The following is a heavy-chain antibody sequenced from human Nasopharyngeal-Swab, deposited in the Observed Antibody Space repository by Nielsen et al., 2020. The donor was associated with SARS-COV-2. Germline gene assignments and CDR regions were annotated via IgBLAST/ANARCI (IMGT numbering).Heavy chain of an antibody. D-gene: IGHD4-23*01. CDR2: INNDGSST. CDR1: GFTFSSYW. CDR3: ARELRSGGVVTPLEH. V-gene: IGHV3-74*01. J-gene: IGHJ1*01. Sequence: GESLKISCGASGFTFSSYWMHWVRQAPGTGLVWVSRINNDGSSTNHADSVKGRFTISRDNARNTLYLQMNSLRAEDTAVYYCARELRSGGVVTPLEHWGQGSLVSVSS.